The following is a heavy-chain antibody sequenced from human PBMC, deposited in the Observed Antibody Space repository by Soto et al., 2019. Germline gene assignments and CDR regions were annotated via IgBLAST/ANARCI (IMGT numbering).Heavy chain of an antibody. CDR2: ISGSGGST. CDR3: DRYDFWSGYFLGPVQVYYYMDV. D-gene: IGHD3-3*01. CDR1: GFTFSSYA. V-gene: IGHV3-23*01. J-gene: IGHJ6*03. Sequence: RLSCAASGFTFSSYAMSWVRQAPGKGLEWVSAISGSGGSTYYADSMKGRFTISRDNSKNTLYLQMNSLRAEDTAVYYCDRYDFWSGYFLGPVQVYYYMDVWGKGTTVTVSS.